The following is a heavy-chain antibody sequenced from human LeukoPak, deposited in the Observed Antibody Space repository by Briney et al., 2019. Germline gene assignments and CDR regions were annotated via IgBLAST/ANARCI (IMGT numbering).Heavy chain of an antibody. CDR3: ARDRRFNIVVVSAEYFQH. Sequence: ASVKVSCKASGYTFDVYYIHWVRQAPGQGLEWMGWISAYNGNTNYAQKLQGRVTMTTDTSTSTAYMELRSLRSDDTAVYYCARDRRFNIVVVSAEYFQHWGQGTLVTVSS. J-gene: IGHJ1*01. CDR2: ISAYNGNT. V-gene: IGHV1-18*01. D-gene: IGHD3-22*01. CDR1: GYTFDVYY.